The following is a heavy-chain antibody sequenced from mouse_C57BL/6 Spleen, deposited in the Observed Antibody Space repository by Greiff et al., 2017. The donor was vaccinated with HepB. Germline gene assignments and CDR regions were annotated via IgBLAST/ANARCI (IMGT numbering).Heavy chain of an antibody. CDR2: IDPEDGET. V-gene: IGHV14-2*01. CDR1: GFNIKDYY. CDR3: ARSRWDPCAY. J-gene: IGHJ3*01. Sequence: EVQLVESGAELVKPGASVKLSCTASGFNIKDYYMHWVKQRTEQGLEWIGRIDPEDGETTYAPKFQGKATRTADTSSNTAYLQLSSLTSEDTAVYYCARSRWDPCAYWGQGTLVTVSA. D-gene: IGHD4-1*01.